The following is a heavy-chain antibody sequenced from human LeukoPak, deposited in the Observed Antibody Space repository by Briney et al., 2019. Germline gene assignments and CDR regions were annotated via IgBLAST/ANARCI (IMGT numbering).Heavy chain of an antibody. Sequence: GGSLRLSCAASGFTFDDYGMSWVRQAPGKGLEWVSGINWNGGSTGYADSVKGRFTISRDNAKNSLYLQMNSLRAEDTALYYCARETVEMATTTFDYWGQGTLVTVSS. CDR1: GFTFDDYG. D-gene: IGHD5-24*01. J-gene: IGHJ4*02. CDR3: ARETVEMATTTFDY. CDR2: INWNGGST. V-gene: IGHV3-20*04.